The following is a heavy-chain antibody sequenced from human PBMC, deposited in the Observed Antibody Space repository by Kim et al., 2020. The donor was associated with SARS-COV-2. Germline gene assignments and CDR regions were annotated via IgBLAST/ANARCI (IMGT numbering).Heavy chain of an antibody. CDR3: ARSGYDSSGYYSPFDY. V-gene: IGHV3-53*04. J-gene: IGHJ4*02. Sequence: VKGRFTISRHNSKNTLYLQMNSLRAEDTAVYYCARSGYDSSGYYSPFDYWGQGTLVTVSS. D-gene: IGHD3-22*01.